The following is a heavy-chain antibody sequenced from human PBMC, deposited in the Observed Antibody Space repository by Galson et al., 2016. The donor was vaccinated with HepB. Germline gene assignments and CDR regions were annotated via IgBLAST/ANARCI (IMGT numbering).Heavy chain of an antibody. CDR3: VQGSTAPAV. CDR2: ISRSGDST. Sequence: SLRLSCAASGFTFNRRGMHWVRQAPGKGLEVVSSISRSGDSTDYADSVKGRFIISRDNTKNTLSLQMNSLRAEDTAVYYCVQGSTAPAVWGKGTTVTVSS. J-gene: IGHJ6*04. CDR1: GFTFNRRG. V-gene: IGHV3-23*01. D-gene: IGHD2-2*01.